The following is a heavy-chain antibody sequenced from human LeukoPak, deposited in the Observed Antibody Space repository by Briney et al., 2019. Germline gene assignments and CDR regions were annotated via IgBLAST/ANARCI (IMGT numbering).Heavy chain of an antibody. D-gene: IGHD3-22*01. CDR3: ATYYYDSSGYPGTYAFDI. CDR2: IYYSGST. CDR1: GGSISSNY. V-gene: IGHV4-59*01. Sequence: PSETLSLTCTGSGGSISSNYWSWIRQPPGQGLVWIGYIYYSGSTNYNPSLKSRVTISVVTSKNQFSLKLSSVAAADTAVYYCATYYYDSSGYPGTYAFDIWGQGTMVTVSS. J-gene: IGHJ3*02.